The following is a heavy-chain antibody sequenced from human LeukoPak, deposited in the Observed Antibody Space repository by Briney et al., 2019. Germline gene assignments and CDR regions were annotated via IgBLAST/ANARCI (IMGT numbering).Heavy chain of an antibody. J-gene: IGHJ4*02. CDR2: ITSGGGNT. CDR3: AKFFVTAIATRDCFDY. D-gene: IGHD1-26*01. V-gene: IGHV3-23*01. Sequence: GGSLRLSCAASGFTFSSYAMGWVRQAPGKGLEWVSGITSGGGNTYYAASVKGRFTVSRDSSENILYLQLNSLRAEDTAVYYCAKFFVTAIATRDCFDYWGQGTLVTVSS. CDR1: GFTFSSYA.